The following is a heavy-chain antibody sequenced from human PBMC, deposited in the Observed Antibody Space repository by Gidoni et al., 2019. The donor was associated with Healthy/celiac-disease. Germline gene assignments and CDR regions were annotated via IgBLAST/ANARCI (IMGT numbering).Heavy chain of an antibody. V-gene: IGHV3-66*01. J-gene: IGHJ6*02. Sequence: EVQLVESGGGLVQPGGSLRLSCAASGFTVSSNYMSWVRQAPGKGLEWVSVIYSGGSTYYADSVKGRFTISRDNSKNTLYLQMNSLRAEDTAVYYCARDPPHYDILTGYYTGYGMDVWGQGTTVTVSS. CDR3: ARDPPHYDILTGYYTGYGMDV. D-gene: IGHD3-9*01. CDR2: IYSGGST. CDR1: GFTVSSNY.